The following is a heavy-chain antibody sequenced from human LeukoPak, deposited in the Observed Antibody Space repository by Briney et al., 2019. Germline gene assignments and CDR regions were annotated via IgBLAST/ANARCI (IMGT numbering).Heavy chain of an antibody. CDR3: AGWGSQNTY. Sequence: GGSLRLSCAASGFTFSDYWMSWLRQAPGKGLEWVAHVKYDGSAQHYVDSVKGRFTISRDNAQSSLFLQMNTLRVDDTAVYYCAGWGSQNTYWGQGTLVTVSS. CDR2: VKYDGSAQ. CDR1: GFTFSDYW. D-gene: IGHD3-16*01. V-gene: IGHV3-7*01. J-gene: IGHJ4*02.